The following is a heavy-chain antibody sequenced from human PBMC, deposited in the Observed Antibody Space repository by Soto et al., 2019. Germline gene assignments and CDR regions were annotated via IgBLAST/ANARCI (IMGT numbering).Heavy chain of an antibody. CDR2: ISFDGSNT. Sequence: QVQLVESGGGVVQPGRSLRLSCAASGFPFSDYAMHWVRQVPGKGLEWVAVISFDGSNTYYADSVKGRFTVSRDNSKHTLSLQMSSLRSDDTALYYCAKALRGGCDSWGQRALVTVSS. CDR1: GFPFSDYA. V-gene: IGHV3-30*18. J-gene: IGHJ4*02. D-gene: IGHD3-10*01. CDR3: AKALRGGCDS.